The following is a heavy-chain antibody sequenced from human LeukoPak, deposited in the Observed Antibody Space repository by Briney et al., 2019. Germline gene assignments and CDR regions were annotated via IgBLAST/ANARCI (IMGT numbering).Heavy chain of an antibody. CDR3: ARDAGSYHFDY. CDR1: GFTFSSYS. J-gene: IGHJ4*02. Sequence: GGSLRLSCAASGFTFSSYSMNWVRQAPGKGLEWVSAISGSGGSTYYADSVKGRFTISRDNAKNSLYLQMNSLRADDTAVYYCARDAGSYHFDYWGQGTLVTVSS. V-gene: IGHV3-48*01. CDR2: ISGSGGST. D-gene: IGHD1-26*01.